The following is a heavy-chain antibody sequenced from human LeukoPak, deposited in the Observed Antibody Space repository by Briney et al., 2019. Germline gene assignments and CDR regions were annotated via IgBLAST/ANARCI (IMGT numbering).Heavy chain of an antibody. Sequence: SETLSLTCGVSGGSISSTNWWSWVRQPPGQGLEWIGEVSLTGETNYNPSLNGRVTMSLDGSRNQLSLTLTSVTAADTAIYYCARDSHYDSSGYYLDSWGPGTLVTVSS. CDR2: VSLTGET. CDR1: GGSISSTNW. J-gene: IGHJ4*02. CDR3: ARDSHYDSSGYYLDS. D-gene: IGHD3-22*01. V-gene: IGHV4-4*02.